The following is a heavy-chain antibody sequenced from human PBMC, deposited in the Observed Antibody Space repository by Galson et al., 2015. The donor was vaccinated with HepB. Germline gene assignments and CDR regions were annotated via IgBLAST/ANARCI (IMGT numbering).Heavy chain of an antibody. CDR3: ARDYCSSTSCYGRAFDI. V-gene: IGHV3-11*05. J-gene: IGHJ3*02. CDR2: ISSSSSYT. CDR1: GFTFSDYY. D-gene: IGHD2-2*01. Sequence: SLRLSCAASGFTFSDYYMSWIRQAPGKGLEWVSYISSSSSYTNYADSVKGRFTISRDNAKNSLYLQMNSLRAEDTAVYYCARDYCSSTSCYGRAFDIWGQGTMVTVSS.